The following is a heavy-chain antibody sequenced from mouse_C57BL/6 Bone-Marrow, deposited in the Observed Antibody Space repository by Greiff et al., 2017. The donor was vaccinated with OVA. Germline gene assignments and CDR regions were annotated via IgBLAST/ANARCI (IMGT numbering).Heavy chain of an antibody. Sequence: VQLQQSGAELVRPGASVMLSCTASGFNIKDDYLHWVKERPEQGLEWIGWIDPENGDTEYASKFQGRATITADTSSNTVYLHLSSLTSEVTAVYYCTTYRYWGQGTTLTVSS. CDR1: GFNIKDDY. J-gene: IGHJ2*01. CDR2: IDPENGDT. V-gene: IGHV14-4*01. CDR3: TTYRY.